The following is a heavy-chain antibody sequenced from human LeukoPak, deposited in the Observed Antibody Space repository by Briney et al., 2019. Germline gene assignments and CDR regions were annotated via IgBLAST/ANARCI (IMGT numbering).Heavy chain of an antibody. D-gene: IGHD1-26*01. CDR3: AKESAIVYFDY. CDR2: ISWNSGSI. V-gene: IGHV3-9*03. CDR1: GFTFDDYA. Sequence: GGSLRLSCAASGFTFDDYAMHWVRQAPGKGLEWVSGISWNSGSIGYADSVKGRFTISRDNAKNSLYLQMNSLRAEDMALYYCAKESAIVYFDYWGQGTLVTVSS. J-gene: IGHJ4*02.